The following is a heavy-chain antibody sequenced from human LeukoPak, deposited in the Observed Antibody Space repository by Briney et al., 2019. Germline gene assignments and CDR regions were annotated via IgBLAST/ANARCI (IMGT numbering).Heavy chain of an antibody. V-gene: IGHV4-59*08. J-gene: IGHJ6*02. CDR2: IYYGGST. Sequence: SETMSLTCTVSGDSISGYYWSWIRQPPGKGLEWIGYIYYGGSTNYNPSLKSRVTISVDTSKNQLSLKLSSVTAADTAVYYCARHISSGWYAVYGHPSYYYYGMDVWGQGTTVTVSS. CDR3: ARHISSGWYAVYGHPSYYYYGMDV. CDR1: GDSISGYY. D-gene: IGHD6-19*01.